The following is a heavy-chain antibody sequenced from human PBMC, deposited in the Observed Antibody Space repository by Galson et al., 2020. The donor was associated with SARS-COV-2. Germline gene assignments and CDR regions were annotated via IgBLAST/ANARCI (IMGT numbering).Heavy chain of an antibody. Sequence: SETLSLTCTVSGGSISSYYWSWIRQPPGKGLEWIGYIYYSGSTNYNPSLKSRVTISVDTSKNQFSLKLSSVTAADTTVYYCARATFSVVPAAIRFYYYYYMDVGGKGTTVTVSS. CDR2: IYYSGST. D-gene: IGHD2-2*02. CDR1: GGSISSYY. V-gene: IGHV4-59*08. J-gene: IGHJ6*03. CDR3: ARATFSVVPAAIRFYYYYYMDV.